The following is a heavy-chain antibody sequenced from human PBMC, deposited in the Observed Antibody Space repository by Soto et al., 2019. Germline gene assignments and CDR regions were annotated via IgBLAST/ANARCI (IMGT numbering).Heavy chain of an antibody. V-gene: IGHV1-69*13. Sequence: GASVKVSCKASGYTFTGYYMHWVRQAPGQGLEWMGGIIPIFGTANYAQKFQGRVTITADESTSTAYMELSSLRSEDTAVYYCARGLSLRFLEWLQSTGGMDVWGQGTTVTVSS. CDR1: GYTFTGYY. CDR3: ARGLSLRFLEWLQSTGGMDV. J-gene: IGHJ6*02. CDR2: IIPIFGTA. D-gene: IGHD3-3*01.